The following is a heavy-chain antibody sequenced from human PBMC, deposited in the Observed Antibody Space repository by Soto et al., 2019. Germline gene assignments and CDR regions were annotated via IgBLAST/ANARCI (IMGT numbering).Heavy chain of an antibody. J-gene: IGHJ4*02. V-gene: IGHV3-30*03. CDR2: ISYDGSNK. D-gene: IGHD2-2*01. Sequence: GGSLRLSCAASGFTFSSYGMHWVRQAPGKGLEWVAVISYDGSNKYYADSVKGRFTTSRDNSKNTLYLQMNSLRAEDTAVYYCARSPYIVLVPAAGSASFDYWGQGTLVTVSP. CDR3: ARSPYIVLVPAAGSASFDY. CDR1: GFTFSSYG.